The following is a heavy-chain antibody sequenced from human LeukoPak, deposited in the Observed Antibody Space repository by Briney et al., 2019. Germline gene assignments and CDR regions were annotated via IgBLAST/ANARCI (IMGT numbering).Heavy chain of an antibody. CDR3: TRDYCSSTSCLFDY. CDR1: GYTFTGYH. Sequence: ASVKVSCKASGYTFTGYHMHWVRQAPGQGLEWMGRINPNSGDTNYAQKFQGRVTMTRDTSISTAYMELSRLRSDDTAVYYCTRDYCSSTSCLFDYWGQGTLVTVSS. CDR2: INPNSGDT. V-gene: IGHV1-2*06. D-gene: IGHD2-2*01. J-gene: IGHJ4*02.